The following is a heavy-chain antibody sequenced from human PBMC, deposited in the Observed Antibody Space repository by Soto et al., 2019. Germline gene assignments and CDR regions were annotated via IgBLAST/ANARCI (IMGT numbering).Heavy chain of an antibody. Sequence: QVRLVESGGGVVQPGRSLRLSCEASGFTFSSYGIHWVRQAPGKGLEWVAVIWYDGSNKYYADSVKGRFSISRDNSKNTLYLLMNSLRAEDTAVYYCARVHGVATTMGWFDPWGQGTLVTVSS. J-gene: IGHJ5*02. CDR2: IWYDGSNK. CDR3: ARVHGVATTMGWFDP. V-gene: IGHV3-33*01. CDR1: GFTFSSYG. D-gene: IGHD5-12*01.